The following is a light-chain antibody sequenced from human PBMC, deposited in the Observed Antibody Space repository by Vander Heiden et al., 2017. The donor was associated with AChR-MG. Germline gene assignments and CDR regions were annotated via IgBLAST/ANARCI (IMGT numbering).Light chain of an antibody. CDR3: SSYTGRNTLV. V-gene: IGLV2-14*03. J-gene: IGLJ1*01. Sequence: QSALTQSASVSGSPGQSIPISCTGTSSDVGGYNYVSWYQQHPGKAPKLMIYDVSNRPSGVSNRFSGSKSDNTASLTISGLQAEDEADYYCSSYTGRNTLVFGTGTKVTVL. CDR2: DVS. CDR1: SSDVGGYNY.